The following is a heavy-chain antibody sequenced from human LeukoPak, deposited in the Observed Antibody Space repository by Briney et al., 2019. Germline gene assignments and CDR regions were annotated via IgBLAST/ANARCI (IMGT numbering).Heavy chain of an antibody. J-gene: IGHJ4*02. D-gene: IGHD3-10*01. CDR1: GYSFTGYY. CDR2: ISPYSGGT. Sequence: ASVKVSCKASGYSFTGYYMHWVRQAPGQGLEWMGWISPYSGGTNYAQKFQGRVTMTSDTSISTAYMEVSRLTSDDTAVYYCAKDRYPSGKWPIAYWGQGTLVTVSS. CDR3: AKDRYPSGKWPIAY. V-gene: IGHV1-2*02.